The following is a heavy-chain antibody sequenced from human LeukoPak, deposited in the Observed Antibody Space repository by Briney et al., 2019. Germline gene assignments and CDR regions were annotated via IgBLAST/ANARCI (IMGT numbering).Heavy chain of an antibody. CDR3: ARGVGIVVVTASPWFAFDI. CDR1: GYTFTSYG. J-gene: IGHJ3*02. D-gene: IGHD2-21*02. CDR2: ISAYNGNT. V-gene: IGHV1-18*01. Sequence: ASVKVSCKASGYTFTSYGISWVRQAPGQGLEWMGLISAYNGNTNYAQKLQGRVTMTTDTSTSTAYMELRSLRSDDTAVYYCARGVGIVVVTASPWFAFDIWGQGTMVTVSS.